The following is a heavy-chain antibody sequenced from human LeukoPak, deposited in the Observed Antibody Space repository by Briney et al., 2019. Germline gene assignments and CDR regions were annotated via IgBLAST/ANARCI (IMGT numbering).Heavy chain of an antibody. Sequence: SETLSLTCAVYGGSFSGYYWSWIRQPPGKGLEWIGEINHSGSTNYNPSLKSRVTISVDTSKNQFSLKLSSVTAADTAVYYCARELGGDDYGDYWFDPWGQGTLVIVSS. CDR1: GGSFSGYY. J-gene: IGHJ5*02. V-gene: IGHV4-34*01. CDR2: INHSGST. D-gene: IGHD4-17*01. CDR3: ARELGGDDYGDYWFDP.